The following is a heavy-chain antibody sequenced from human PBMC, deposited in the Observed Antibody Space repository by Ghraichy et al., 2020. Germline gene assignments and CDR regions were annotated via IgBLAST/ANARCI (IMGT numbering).Heavy chain of an antibody. CDR2: LNPNSGGT. CDR1: GYTFTGYY. CDR3: AREGRVVVVAAMDV. Sequence: ASVKVSCKASGYTFTGYYMHWVRQAPGQGLEWMGRLNPNSGGTNYAQQFQGRVTMTRDTSISTAYMELSRLRSDDTAVYYCAREGRVVVVAAMDVWGQGTTVTVSS. V-gene: IGHV1-2*06. J-gene: IGHJ6*02. D-gene: IGHD2-15*01.